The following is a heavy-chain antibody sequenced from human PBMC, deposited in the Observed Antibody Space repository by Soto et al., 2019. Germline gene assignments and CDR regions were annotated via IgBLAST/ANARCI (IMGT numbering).Heavy chain of an antibody. CDR3: ARYGSGSYYPTTFDY. CDR1: GDSISSYY. V-gene: IGHV4-59*06. J-gene: IGHJ4*02. D-gene: IGHD3-10*01. Sequence: SETLSLTCTVSGDSISSYYWSWIRQPPGKGLEWIGYIYYSGSTYYNPSLKGRVTLSVDTSKNQFSLKVTSVTAADTAVYYCARYGSGSYYPTTFDYWGQGTLVTVSS. CDR2: IYYSGST.